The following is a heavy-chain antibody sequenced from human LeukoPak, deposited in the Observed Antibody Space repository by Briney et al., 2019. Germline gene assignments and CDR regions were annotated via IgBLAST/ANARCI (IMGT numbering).Heavy chain of an antibody. CDR1: GFTFSTYW. V-gene: IGHV3-74*01. Sequence: GGSLRLSCAASGFTFSTYWMHWVRQAPGKGLVWVSRIKSDGSTNYADSVKGRFTISRDNAKNTVSLQMNSLRDEDTGVYYCARAPSEIGGYYPEYFRHWGQGTLVTVSS. CDR2: IKSDGST. J-gene: IGHJ1*01. D-gene: IGHD3-22*01. CDR3: ARAPSEIGGYYPEYFRH.